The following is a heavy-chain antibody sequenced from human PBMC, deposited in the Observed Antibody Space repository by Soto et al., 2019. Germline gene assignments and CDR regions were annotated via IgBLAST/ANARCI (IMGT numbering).Heavy chain of an antibody. D-gene: IGHD3-3*01. J-gene: IGHJ6*03. CDR1: GFTFSGSA. CDR2: IRSKGNNYAT. Sequence: EVQLVESGGGLVQPGGSLKLSCAGSGFTFSGSAVHWVRQASGKGLEWVGRIRSKGNNYATAYGASLKGRFTISRDDSKNTAYLQMNSLNTEDTAVYYCSRQASDFWSGKPQYYMDVWGKGTTVTVSS. CDR3: SRQASDFWSGKPQYYMDV. V-gene: IGHV3-73*01.